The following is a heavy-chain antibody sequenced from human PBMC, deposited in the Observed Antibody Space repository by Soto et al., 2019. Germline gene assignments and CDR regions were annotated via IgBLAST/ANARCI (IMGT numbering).Heavy chain of an antibody. CDR3: AKGSISSGWPY. Sequence: PGGSLRLSCAASGFAFSSYAMSWVRQAPGKGLEWVSSISGGGGVTYYADSVKGRFTISRDNSRNTLCLQMNNLRADDSAVYYCAKGSISSGWPYWGQGTLVTVSS. V-gene: IGHV3-23*01. J-gene: IGHJ4*02. CDR2: ISGGGGVT. D-gene: IGHD6-19*01. CDR1: GFAFSSYA.